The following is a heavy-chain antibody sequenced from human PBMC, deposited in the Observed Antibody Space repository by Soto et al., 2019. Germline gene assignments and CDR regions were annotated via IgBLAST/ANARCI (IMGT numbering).Heavy chain of an antibody. J-gene: IGHJ6*02. D-gene: IGHD1-1*01. V-gene: IGHV3-23*01. CDR3: AKNDEDQVGYYYGMDV. Sequence: GGSLRLSCAAPGFTFSSYAMSWVRQAPGKGLEWVSAISGSGGSTYYADSVKGRFTISRDNSKNTLYLQMNSLRAEDTAVYYCAKNDEDQVGYYYGMDVWGQGTTVTVSS. CDR1: GFTFSSYA. CDR2: ISGSGGST.